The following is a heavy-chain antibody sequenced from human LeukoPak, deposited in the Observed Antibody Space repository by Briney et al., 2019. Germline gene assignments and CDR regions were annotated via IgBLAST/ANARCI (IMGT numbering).Heavy chain of an antibody. V-gene: IGHV3-11*01. D-gene: IGHD3-3*01. J-gene: IGHJ6*02. CDR1: GFTFSDYY. CDR3: ARGYSPINYYDFWRGNYGMDV. CDR2: ISSSGSTI. Sequence: SGGSLRLSCAASGFTFSDYYMSWIRQAPGKGLEWVSYISSSGSTIYYADSVKGRFTISRDNAKNSLYLQMNSLRAEDTAVYYCARGYSPINYYDFWRGNYGMDVWGQGTTVTVSS.